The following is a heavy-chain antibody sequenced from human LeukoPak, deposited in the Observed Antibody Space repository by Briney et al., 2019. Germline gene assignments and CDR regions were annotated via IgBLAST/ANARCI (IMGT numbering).Heavy chain of an antibody. CDR2: ITGSGGST. D-gene: IGHD3-22*01. J-gene: IGHJ4*02. CDR3: AKVNYYDSSGYYPPTAFDY. CDR1: GFTFSSYA. V-gene: IGHV3-23*01. Sequence: PGGALRLSCAASGFTFSSYAMSWVRQAPGKGRERVSAITGSGGSTYYADSVKGRFTISRDNSKNTLYMQMNSLRAEDTAVYYCAKVNYYDSSGYYPPTAFDYWGQGTLVTVSS.